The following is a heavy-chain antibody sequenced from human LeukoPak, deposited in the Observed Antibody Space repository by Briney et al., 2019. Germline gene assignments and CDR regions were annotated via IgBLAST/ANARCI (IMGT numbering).Heavy chain of an antibody. CDR3: ARDFFYGCSGDYY. D-gene: IGHD3-22*01. CDR1: GFTFSSYS. V-gene: IGHV3-48*01. Sequence: QPGGSLRLSCAASGFTFSSYSMNWVRQAPGKGLEWVSYISSSSSTIYYADSVKGRFTISRDNAKNSLYLQMNSLRAEDTAVYYCARDFFYGCSGDYYWGQGTLVTVSS. J-gene: IGHJ4*02. CDR2: ISSSSSTI.